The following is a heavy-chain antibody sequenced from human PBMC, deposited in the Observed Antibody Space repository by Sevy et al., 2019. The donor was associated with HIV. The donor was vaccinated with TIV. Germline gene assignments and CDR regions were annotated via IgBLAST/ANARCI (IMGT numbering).Heavy chain of an antibody. V-gene: IGHV3-66*01. D-gene: IGHD5-18*01. CDR1: GFPVSSNY. CDR2: IYSDGST. J-gene: IGHJ5*01. Sequence: GGSLRLSCAASGFPVSSNYMSWVRQAPGKGLEWVSVIYSDGSTYHVDSVKGRFTISRDNSKNTLYLQMNSLRVEDTAVYYCARGKSGYGYGLDSWGQGTLVTVSS. CDR3: ARGKSGYGYGLDS.